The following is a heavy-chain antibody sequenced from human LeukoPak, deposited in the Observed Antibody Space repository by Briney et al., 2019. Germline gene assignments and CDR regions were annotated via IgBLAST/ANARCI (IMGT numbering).Heavy chain of an antibody. Sequence: SVKVSCKASGGTFSSYAISWVRQAPGQGLEWMGRIIPILGIANYAQKFQGRVTITADKSTSTAYMELSSLRSEDTAVYYCARDRVVVAATLHYYYYGMDVWGQGTTVTVSS. J-gene: IGHJ6*02. CDR3: ARDRVVVAATLHYYYYGMDV. CDR1: GGTFSSYA. CDR2: IIPILGIA. V-gene: IGHV1-69*04. D-gene: IGHD2-15*01.